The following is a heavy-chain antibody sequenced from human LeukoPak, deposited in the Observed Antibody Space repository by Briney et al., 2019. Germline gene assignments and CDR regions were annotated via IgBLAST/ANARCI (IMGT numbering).Heavy chain of an antibody. CDR2: IYYSGST. CDR3: ARTASYVTKWELRWYFDL. J-gene: IGHJ2*01. Sequence: SETLSLTCTVSGGSISSYYWSWIQQPPGKGLEWIGYIYYSGSTNYNPSLKSRVTISVDTSKNQFSLKLSSVTAADTAVYYCARTASYVTKWELRWYFDLWGRGTLVTVSS. V-gene: IGHV4-59*08. D-gene: IGHD1-26*01. CDR1: GGSISSYY.